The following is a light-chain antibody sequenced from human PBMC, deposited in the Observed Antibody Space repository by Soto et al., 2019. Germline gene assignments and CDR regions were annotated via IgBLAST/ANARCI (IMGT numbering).Light chain of an antibody. CDR1: QSISSW. V-gene: IGKV1-5*03. J-gene: IGKJ1*01. CDR3: QNYNEYSRT. Sequence: DIQMTQSPSDMSASVGDRVTITCRASQSISSWLAWYQQKPGKAPKLLIYKASSLESGVPSRFSGSGSGTEFTLTISSLQPDDSATYYCQNYNEYSRTFGQGTKVDIK. CDR2: KAS.